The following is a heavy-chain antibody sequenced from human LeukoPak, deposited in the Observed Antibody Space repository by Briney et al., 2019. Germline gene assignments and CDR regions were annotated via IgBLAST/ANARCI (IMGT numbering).Heavy chain of an antibody. V-gene: IGHV3-7*03. J-gene: IGHJ6*02. Sequence: GGSLRLSCAASGFTFSSYWMSWVRQAPGKGLEWVANIKQDGSEKYYVDSVKGRFTISRDNAKNSLYLQMNSLRAEDTAVYYCARDALTTTPFMGMDVWGQGTTLTVYS. CDR1: GFTFSSYW. CDR3: ARDALTTTPFMGMDV. CDR2: IKQDGSEK. D-gene: IGHD1-1*01.